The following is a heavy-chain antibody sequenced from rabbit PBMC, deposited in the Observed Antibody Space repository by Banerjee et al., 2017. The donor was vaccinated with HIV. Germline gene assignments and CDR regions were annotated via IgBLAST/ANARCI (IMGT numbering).Heavy chain of an antibody. CDR1: GFSLSNNYV. Sequence: QSLQESGGGLFQPGGSLALTCKASGFSLSNNYVMCWVRQAPGKGLEWIGCIYTGSGSTYYASWAKGRFTISKTSSTTVTLQMTSLTAADTATYFCARDGSGWGANFNLWGPGTLVTVS. CDR3: ARDGSGWGANFNL. D-gene: IGHD4-1*01. J-gene: IGHJ4*01. CDR2: IYTGSGST. V-gene: IGHV1S40*01.